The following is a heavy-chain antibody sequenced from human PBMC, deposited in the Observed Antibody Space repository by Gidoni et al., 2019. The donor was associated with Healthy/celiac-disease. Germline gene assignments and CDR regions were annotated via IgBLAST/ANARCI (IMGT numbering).Heavy chain of an antibody. D-gene: IGHD2-2*01. Sequence: QVQLVESGGGVVQPGRSRRLSCAESGFTFSSYGMHWVRQAPGKGLEWVAVIWYDGSNKYYADSVKGRFTISRDNSKNTLYLQMNSLRAEDTAVYYCARGDCSSTSCPHYYYYGMDVWGQGTTVTVSS. CDR1: GFTFSSYG. CDR3: ARGDCSSTSCPHYYYYGMDV. J-gene: IGHJ6*02. CDR2: IWYDGSNK. V-gene: IGHV3-33*01.